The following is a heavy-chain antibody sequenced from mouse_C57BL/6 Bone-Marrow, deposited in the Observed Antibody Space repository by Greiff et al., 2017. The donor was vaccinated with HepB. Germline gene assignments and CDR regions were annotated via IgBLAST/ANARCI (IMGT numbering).Heavy chain of an antibody. J-gene: IGHJ4*01. D-gene: IGHD2-5*01. Sequence: VQLQQSGAELVRPGASVKLSCTASGFNIKDYYMHWVKQRPEQGLEWIGRIDPEDGDTDYAPKFQGKATMTADTSSNTAYLQLSSLTSEDTAVYYCTAYYSNHYYAMDYWGQGTSVTVSS. V-gene: IGHV14-1*01. CDR3: TAYYSNHYYAMDY. CDR1: GFNIKDYY. CDR2: IDPEDGDT.